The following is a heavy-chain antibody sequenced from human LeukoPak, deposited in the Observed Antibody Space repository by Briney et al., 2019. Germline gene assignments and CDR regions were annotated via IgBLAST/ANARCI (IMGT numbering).Heavy chain of an antibody. Sequence: QAGGSLRLSCAASGFTFDDYAMHWVRQAPGKGLEWISGISWNSGSIGYADSVKGRFTISRDNAKNSLYLQMNSLRAEDTALYYCATQRGRFFGTYYFDYWGQGTLVTVSS. J-gene: IGHJ4*02. V-gene: IGHV3-9*01. D-gene: IGHD3-3*01. CDR3: ATQRGRFFGTYYFDY. CDR2: ISWNSGSI. CDR1: GFTFDDYA.